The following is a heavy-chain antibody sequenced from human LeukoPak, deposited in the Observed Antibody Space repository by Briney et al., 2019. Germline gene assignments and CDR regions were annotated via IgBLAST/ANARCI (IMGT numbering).Heavy chain of an antibody. CDR2: ITGSGDTT. D-gene: IGHD3-10*01. CDR3: AKEAYFGSGSFVGY. Sequence: GGSLRLSCAASGFTYSTYAMSWVRQAPGKGLEWVSAITGSGDTTYYADSVKGRFTISRDNSKNTLSLQMNSLRAEDTAVYYCAKEAYFGSGSFVGYWGQGTLVTVSS. CDR1: GFTYSTYA. J-gene: IGHJ4*02. V-gene: IGHV3-23*01.